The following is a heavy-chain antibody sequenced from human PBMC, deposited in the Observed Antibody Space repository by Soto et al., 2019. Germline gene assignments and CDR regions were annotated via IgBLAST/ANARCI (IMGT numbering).Heavy chain of an antibody. V-gene: IGHV4-59*08. J-gene: IGHJ3*02. CDR2: IYYSGST. Sequence: QVQLQESGPGLVKPSETLSLTCTVPGGSIRSYYWSWIRQPPGKGLEWIGYIYYSGSTNYNPSLKSRVTISVDTSKNQFSLKLTSVTAADTAVYYCARLPVDAFDIWGQGTMVTVSS. CDR3: ARLPVDAFDI. CDR1: GGSIRSYY. D-gene: IGHD4-4*01.